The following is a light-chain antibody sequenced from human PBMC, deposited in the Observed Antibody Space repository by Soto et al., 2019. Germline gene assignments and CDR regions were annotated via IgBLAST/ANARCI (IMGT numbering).Light chain of an antibody. Sequence: QSVLTQTPSVSGAPGQRVTISCTGRSSNIGAGYDVHWYQHLPGTAPKLLIYGTTNRPSGVPDRFSGSKSGISASLAITGLQAEDEADYYCLSYDSSLSASVFGAGTKVT. CDR3: LSYDSSLSASV. CDR2: GTT. CDR1: SSNIGAGYD. J-gene: IGLJ1*01. V-gene: IGLV1-40*01.